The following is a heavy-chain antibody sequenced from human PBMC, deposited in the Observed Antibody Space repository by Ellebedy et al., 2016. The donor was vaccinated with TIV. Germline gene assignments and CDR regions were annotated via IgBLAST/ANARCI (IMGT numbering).Heavy chain of an antibody. CDR1: GYTFTSYG. CDR2: ISAYNGKT. Sequence: ASVKVSCXASGYTFTSYGISWVRKAPGQGLEWMGWISAYNGKTNYAQKLQGRVTMTTDTSTSTAYMELRSLRSDDTAVYYCARDRLISITIFGVVTYYYYGMDVWGQGTTVTVSS. J-gene: IGHJ6*02. CDR3: ARDRLISITIFGVVTYYYYGMDV. V-gene: IGHV1-18*04. D-gene: IGHD3-3*01.